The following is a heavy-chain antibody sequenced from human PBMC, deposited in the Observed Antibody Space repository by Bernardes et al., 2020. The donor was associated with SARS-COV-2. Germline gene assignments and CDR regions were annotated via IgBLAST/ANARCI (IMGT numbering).Heavy chain of an antibody. J-gene: IGHJ6*02. CDR2: IDPSGGST. CDR1: GYTFTSYW. Sequence: ASVKVSCKASGYTFTSYWIQWVRQAPGQGLEWMGIIDPSGGSTTIAQKFQDRVTMTRDTSSSTVYMELSSLRSEDTAVYYCARAPSDYYGMDVWGQGTTV. CDR3: ARAPSDYYGMDV. V-gene: IGHV1-46*01.